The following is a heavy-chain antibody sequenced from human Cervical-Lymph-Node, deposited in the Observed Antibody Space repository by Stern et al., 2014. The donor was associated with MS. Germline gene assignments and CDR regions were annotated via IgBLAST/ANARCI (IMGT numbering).Heavy chain of an antibody. J-gene: IGHJ6*02. CDR1: GYTFTSYY. D-gene: IGHD5-18*01. V-gene: IGHV1-46*03. CDR2: INPSGGST. Sequence: VQLVESGAEVKKPGASVKVSCKASGYTFTSYYMHWVRQAPGQGLEWMGIINPSGGSTSYAQKFQGRVTMTRDTSTSTVYMELSSLRSEDTAVYYCARGGYSYGSTTRYYYYVMDVWGQGTTVTVSS. CDR3: ARGGYSYGSTTRYYYYVMDV.